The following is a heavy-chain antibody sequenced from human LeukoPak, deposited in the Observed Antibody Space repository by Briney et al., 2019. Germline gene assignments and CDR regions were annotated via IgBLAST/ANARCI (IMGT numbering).Heavy chain of an antibody. CDR1: GFTFSSYA. V-gene: IGHV3-30-3*01. D-gene: IGHD1-26*01. CDR3: ARGGPVGAASFDY. J-gene: IGHJ4*02. CDR2: ISYDGSNK. Sequence: GGSLRLSCAASGFTFSSYAMHWVRQAPGKGLEWVAVISYDGSNKYYADSVKGRFTISRDNSKNTLYLQMNSLRAEDTAVYYCARGGPVGAASFDYWGQGTLVTVS.